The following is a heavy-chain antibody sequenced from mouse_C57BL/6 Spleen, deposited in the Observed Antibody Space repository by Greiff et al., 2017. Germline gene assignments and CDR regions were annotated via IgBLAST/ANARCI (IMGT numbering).Heavy chain of an antibody. J-gene: IGHJ3*01. D-gene: IGHD1-1*01. V-gene: IGHV1-82*01. CDR1: GYAFSSSW. Sequence: VKLQQSGPELVKPGASVKISCKASGYAFSSSWMNWVKQRPGKGLEWIGRIYPGDGDTNYNGKFKGKATLTADKSSSTAYMQLSSLTSEDSAVYFCARGDYGSSYFAYWGQGTLVTVSA. CDR3: ARGDYGSSYFAY. CDR2: IYPGDGDT.